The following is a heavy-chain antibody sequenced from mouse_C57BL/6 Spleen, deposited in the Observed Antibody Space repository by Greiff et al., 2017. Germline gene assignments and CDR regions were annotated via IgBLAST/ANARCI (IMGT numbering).Heavy chain of an antibody. CDR2: INPNNGGT. V-gene: IGHV1-26*01. CDR3: AISWFAY. CDR1: GYTFTDYY. Sequence: VQLQQSAPELVKPGASVKISCKASGYTFTDYYMNWVKQSHGKSLEWIGDINPNNGGTSYNQKFKGKATLTVDKSSSTAYMELRSLTSEDSAVYYCAISWFAYWGQGTLVTVSA. J-gene: IGHJ3*01.